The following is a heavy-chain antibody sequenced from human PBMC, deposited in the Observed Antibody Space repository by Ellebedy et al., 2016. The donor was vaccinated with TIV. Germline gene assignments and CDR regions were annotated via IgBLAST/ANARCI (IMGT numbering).Heavy chain of an antibody. J-gene: IGHJ4*02. CDR3: ARARRTLLWADN. Sequence: AASVNVSCKTSGYTFGRFDIIWVRQAPGQGLEWMGWMNPNSANTGLAEKFRYRVTLTGDTSTDTAYMELNGLRSEDTAVYYCARARRTLLWADNWGQGTLLTVSS. CDR1: GYTFGRFD. CDR2: MNPNSANT. V-gene: IGHV1-8*01. D-gene: IGHD2/OR15-2a*01.